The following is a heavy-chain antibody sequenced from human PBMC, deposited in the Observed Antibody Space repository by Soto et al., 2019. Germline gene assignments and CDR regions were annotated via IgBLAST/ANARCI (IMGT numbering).Heavy chain of an antibody. V-gene: IGHV1-2*04. CDR3: ARGTALYYYDSSGSTSYYGLDV. J-gene: IGHJ6*02. CDR1: GYTFTGYY. D-gene: IGHD3-22*01. Sequence: ASVKVSCKASGYTFTGYYMHWVRQAPGQGLEWMGWINPNSGGTNYAQKFQGWVTMTRDTSISTAYMELSRLRSDDTAVYYCARGTALYYYDSSGSTSYYGLDVRGQGTTVTVSS. CDR2: INPNSGGT.